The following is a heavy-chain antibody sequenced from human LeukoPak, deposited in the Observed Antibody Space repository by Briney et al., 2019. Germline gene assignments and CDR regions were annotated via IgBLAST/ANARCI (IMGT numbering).Heavy chain of an antibody. V-gene: IGHV5-10-1*01. J-gene: IGHJ4*02. D-gene: IGHD3-22*01. Sequence: GESLEISLQGPGSRFTSYWISWVRQLPGKGLEWMGRFALSDSYTYYRPSFQGHVTISADKSISTAYLQCSSLKASDTAMYYWARVAKDSSGDYALFDFWGQGTLVTVSS. CDR1: GSRFTSYW. CDR3: ARVAKDSSGDYALFDF. CDR2: FALSDSYT.